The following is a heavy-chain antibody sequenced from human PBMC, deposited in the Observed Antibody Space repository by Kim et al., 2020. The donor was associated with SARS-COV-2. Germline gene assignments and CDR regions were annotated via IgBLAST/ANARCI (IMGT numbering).Heavy chain of an antibody. CDR2: IYYSGST. CDR3: ARGRRDIVATTHFDY. J-gene: IGHJ4*02. V-gene: IGHV4-31*03. Sequence: SETLSLTCTVSGGSISSGGYYWSWIRQHPGKGLEWIGYIYYSGSTYYNPSLKSRVTISVDTSKNQFSLKLSSVTAADTAVYYCARGRRDIVATTHFDYWGQGTLVTVSS. CDR1: GGSISSGGYY. D-gene: IGHD5-12*01.